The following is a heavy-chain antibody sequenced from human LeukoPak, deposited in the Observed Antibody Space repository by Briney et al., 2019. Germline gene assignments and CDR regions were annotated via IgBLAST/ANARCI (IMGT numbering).Heavy chain of an antibody. V-gene: IGHV6-1*01. CDR3: ARDRLGMGY. J-gene: IGHJ4*02. Sequence: SQTHSLTSAISVDTVSSNTAAYNWLRLSPSRGLEWLGRTYYRSTWLNDYTPSVRGRITVSPDTSKKQLSLQLNSVTPEDTAVYYCARDRLGMGYWGQGTPVTVSS. D-gene: IGHD7-27*01. CDR1: VDTVSSNTAA. CDR2: TYYRSTWLN.